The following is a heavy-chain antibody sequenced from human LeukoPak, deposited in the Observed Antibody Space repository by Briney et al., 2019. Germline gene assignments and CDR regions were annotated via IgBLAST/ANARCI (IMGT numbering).Heavy chain of an antibody. CDR3: ARPDYGVPFFDY. V-gene: IGHV3-11*01. J-gene: IGHJ4*02. CDR2: IGDSGSSI. Sequence: PGGSLRLSCAASGFTFSDYYMSWIRQAPGKGLEWVSYIGDSGSSIYYADSVKGRFTISRDYAKNSLYLQMNSLRAEDTAVYYCARPDYGVPFFDYWGQGTLVTVSS. D-gene: IGHD4-17*01. CDR1: GFTFSDYY.